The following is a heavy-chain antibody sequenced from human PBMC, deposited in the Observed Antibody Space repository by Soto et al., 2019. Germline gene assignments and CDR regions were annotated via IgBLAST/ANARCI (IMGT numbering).Heavy chain of an antibody. D-gene: IGHD3-22*01. V-gene: IGHV3-49*04. CDR3: TRDQPMTP. CDR2: IRSKASGGTS. Sequence: GGSLKLSCAASGFTFSSYAMSWVRQAPGKGLEWVGYIRSKASGGTSEYAASVKGRFTFSRDDSKSIAYLQMNSLKIEDTAIDYCTRDQPMTPWGQGTMVTVSS. J-gene: IGHJ3*01. CDR1: GFTFSSYA.